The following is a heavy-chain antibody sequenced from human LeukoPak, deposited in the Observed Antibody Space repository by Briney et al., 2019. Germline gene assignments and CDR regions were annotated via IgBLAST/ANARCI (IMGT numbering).Heavy chain of an antibody. CDR3: ARGGYYCGSGSYHPYNWFDP. J-gene: IGHJ5*02. V-gene: IGHV6-1*01. CDR1: GDSVSRNNVA. CDR2: TYYRSKWYN. D-gene: IGHD3-10*01. Sequence: SQTLSLTCAISGDSVSRNNVAWNWIRQSPSRGLEWLGRTYYRSKWYNDYAVSVESRITINPDTSKNQFPLQLNSVTPEDTAVYYCARGGYYCGSGSYHPYNWFDPWGQGTLVTVSS.